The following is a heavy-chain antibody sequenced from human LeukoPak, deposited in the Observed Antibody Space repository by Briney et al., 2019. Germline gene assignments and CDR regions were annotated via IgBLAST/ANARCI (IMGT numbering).Heavy chain of an antibody. Sequence: GGSLRLSCAASGFTFSSYWMSWVCQAPGKGLEWVANIKQDGSEKYYVDSVKGRFTISRDNAKNSLYLQMNSLRAEDTAVYYCAREDYTKGVYYYGMDVWGQGTTVTVSS. D-gene: IGHD4-11*01. J-gene: IGHJ6*02. CDR2: IKQDGSEK. CDR1: GFTFSSYW. CDR3: AREDYTKGVYYYGMDV. V-gene: IGHV3-7*01.